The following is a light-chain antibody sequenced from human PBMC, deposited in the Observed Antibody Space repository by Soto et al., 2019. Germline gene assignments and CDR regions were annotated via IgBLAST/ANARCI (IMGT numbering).Light chain of an antibody. CDR1: QSVSSSY. CDR3: QQYNNWPQT. J-gene: IGKJ1*01. Sequence: EVLLTQSPGTLSLSPGERATLSCRASQSVSSSYLAWYQQKPGQAPRLLIYGASTRATGIPARFSGSGSGTEFTLTISSLQSEDFAVYYCQQYNNWPQTFGRGTKVDIK. CDR2: GAS. V-gene: IGKV3-15*01.